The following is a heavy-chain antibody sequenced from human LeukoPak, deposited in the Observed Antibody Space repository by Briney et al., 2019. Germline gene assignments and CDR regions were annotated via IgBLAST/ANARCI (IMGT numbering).Heavy chain of an antibody. V-gene: IGHV1-69*13. J-gene: IGHJ6*02. D-gene: IGHD1-26*01. Sequence: ASVKVSCKAFGGTFSSYAISWVRQAPGQGLEWMGGIIPIFGTANYAQKFQGRVTITADESTSTAYMELSSLRSEDTAVYYCARDNGIVGATYYYYYGMDVWGQGTTVTVSS. CDR2: IIPIFGTA. CDR3: ARDNGIVGATYYYYYGMDV. CDR1: GGTFSSYA.